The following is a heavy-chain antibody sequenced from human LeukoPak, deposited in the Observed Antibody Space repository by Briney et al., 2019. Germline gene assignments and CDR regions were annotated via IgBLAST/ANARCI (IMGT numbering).Heavy chain of an antibody. Sequence: GGSLRLSCAASGFIFTNAWMNWVRQAPGKGLEWVGRIKSKTDGGTTDYAAPVKGRFTVSRDDSKSKLYLQMNSLRAEDTAVYYCAKLRVAGGEYYFDYWGQGTLVTVSS. CDR3: AKLRVAGGEYYFDY. V-gene: IGHV3-15*07. J-gene: IGHJ4*02. CDR2: IKSKTDGGTT. D-gene: IGHD6-19*01. CDR1: GFIFTNAW.